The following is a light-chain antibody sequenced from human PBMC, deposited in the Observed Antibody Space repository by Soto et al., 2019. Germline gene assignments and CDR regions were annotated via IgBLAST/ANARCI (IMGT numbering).Light chain of an antibody. CDR3: QKYDSAPQT. J-gene: IGKJ1*01. Sequence: DIQMTQSPSSLSASVGDRVTITCRASQGIIDYLVWYQQKPGKPPKLLIYGASTLQSGVPSRFSGSGAGTDFSLTISSLQPEDVATYYCQKYDSAPQTFGPGTKVEIK. CDR2: GAS. CDR1: QGIIDY. V-gene: IGKV1-27*01.